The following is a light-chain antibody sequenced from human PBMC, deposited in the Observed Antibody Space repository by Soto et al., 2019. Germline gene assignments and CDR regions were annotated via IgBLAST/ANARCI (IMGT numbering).Light chain of an antibody. V-gene: IGKV3-11*01. CDR3: QQRSHWPPFT. Sequence: EIVLTQSPATLSLSPGDRATVSCRASQSVSSYLAWYQQKPGQAPRLLIYDASNRATGIPARFSGSGSGTDFTLIISSLQPEDFAVYYCQQRSHWPPFTFGGGTKVEIK. CDR2: DAS. CDR1: QSVSSY. J-gene: IGKJ4*01.